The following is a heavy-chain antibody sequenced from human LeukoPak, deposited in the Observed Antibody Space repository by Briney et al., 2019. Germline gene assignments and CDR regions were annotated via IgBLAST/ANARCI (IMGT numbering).Heavy chain of an antibody. CDR1: RGSISGHY. CDR3: ARTRYSGSHNSAFDL. D-gene: IGHD1-26*01. J-gene: IGHJ3*01. Sequence: SETLSLTCTVTRGSISGHYWSWIRQSPGKGLEWIGNIYYSGNTNYNPSLKSRVTISIDTSRIHFSLHLSSVTAADTAVYYCARTRYSGSHNSAFDLWGQGTVVTVSS. CDR2: IYYSGNT. V-gene: IGHV4-59*08.